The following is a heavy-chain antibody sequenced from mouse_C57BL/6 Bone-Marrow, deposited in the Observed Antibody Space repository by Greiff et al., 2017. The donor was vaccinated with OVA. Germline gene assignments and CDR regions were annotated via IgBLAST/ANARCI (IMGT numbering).Heavy chain of an antibody. CDR1: GFTFTDYY. CDR3: ARYNGSYWYFDV. CDR2: IRNKANGYTT. V-gene: IGHV7-3*01. D-gene: IGHD1-1*01. J-gene: IGHJ1*03. Sequence: EVQLVESGGGLVQPGGSLSLSCAASGFTFTDYYMSWVRQPPGKALEWLGFIRNKANGYTTEYSASVKGRFTISRDNSQSILYLQMNALRAEDSATYYCARYNGSYWYFDVWGTGTTVTVSS.